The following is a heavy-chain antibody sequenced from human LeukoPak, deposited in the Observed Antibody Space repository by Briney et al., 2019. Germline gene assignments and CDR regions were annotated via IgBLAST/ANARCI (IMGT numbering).Heavy chain of an antibody. J-gene: IGHJ4*02. Sequence: PGGSLRLSCAASGFTFSSYAMHWVRQAPGKGLEWVANIKQDGSEKYYVDSVKGRFTISRDNAKNSLYLQMNSLRAEDTAVYYCARTYDYSNYIDYWGQGTLVTVSS. V-gene: IGHV3-7*01. D-gene: IGHD4-4*01. CDR1: GFTFSSYA. CDR2: IKQDGSEK. CDR3: ARTYDYSNYIDY.